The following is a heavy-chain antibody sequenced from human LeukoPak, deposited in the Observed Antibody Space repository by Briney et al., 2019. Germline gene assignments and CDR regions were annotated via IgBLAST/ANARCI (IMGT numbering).Heavy chain of an antibody. Sequence: SETRSLTCTVSGGSISSGGYYWSWIRQHPGKGLEWIAYIYYSGSTYYNPSLKSRVTISVDTSKNQFSLKLSSVTAADTAVYYCARDRLSDSSSWYSHFDYYGMDVWGQGTTVTVSS. CDR1: GGSISSGGYY. CDR2: IYYSGST. D-gene: IGHD6-13*01. CDR3: ARDRLSDSSSWYSHFDYYGMDV. J-gene: IGHJ6*02. V-gene: IGHV4-31*03.